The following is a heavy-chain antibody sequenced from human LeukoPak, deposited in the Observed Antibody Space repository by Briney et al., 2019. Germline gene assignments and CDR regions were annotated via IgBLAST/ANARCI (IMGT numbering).Heavy chain of an antibody. CDR1: GGSFSGYY. D-gene: IGHD2-15*01. J-gene: IGHJ3*02. CDR3: ARYIVVVAATASDAFDI. Sequence: SETLSLTCAVYGGSFSGYYWSWIRQPPGKGLEWIGEINHSGSTNYNPSLKSRVSISVDTSKNQFSLKLSSVTAADTAVYYCARYIVVVAATASDAFDIWGQGTMVTVSS. V-gene: IGHV4-34*01. CDR2: INHSGST.